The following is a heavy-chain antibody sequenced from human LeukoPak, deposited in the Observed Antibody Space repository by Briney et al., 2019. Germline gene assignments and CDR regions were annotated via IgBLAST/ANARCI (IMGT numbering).Heavy chain of an antibody. CDR1: GFTFSSYG. J-gene: IGHJ3*02. CDR2: IRYDGSNK. Sequence: GGTLRLSCAASGFTFSSYGMHWLRQAPGKGLEWVAFIRYDGSNKYYADSVKGRFTISRDNSKNTLYLQMNSLRAEDTAVYYCAKPGYSSLGAFDIWGQGTMVTVSS. V-gene: IGHV3-30*02. D-gene: IGHD6-19*01. CDR3: AKPGYSSLGAFDI.